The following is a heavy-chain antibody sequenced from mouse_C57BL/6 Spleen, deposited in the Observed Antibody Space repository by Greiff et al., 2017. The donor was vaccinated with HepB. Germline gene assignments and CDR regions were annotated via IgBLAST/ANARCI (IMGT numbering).Heavy chain of an antibody. CDR2: IYPGDGDT. J-gene: IGHJ2*01. CDR3: ARSGSSYEDY. V-gene: IGHV1-80*01. D-gene: IGHD1-1*01. CDR1: GYAFSSYW. Sequence: VMLVESGAELVKPGASVKISCKASGYAFSSYWMNWVKQRPGKGLEWIGQIYPGDGDTNYNGKFKGKATLTADKSSSTAYMQLSSLTSADSAVYFCARSGSSYEDYWGQGTTLTVSS.